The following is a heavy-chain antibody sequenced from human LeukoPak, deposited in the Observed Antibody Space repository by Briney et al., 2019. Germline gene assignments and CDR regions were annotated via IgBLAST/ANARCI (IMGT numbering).Heavy chain of an antibody. CDR1: GFSVSRNY. V-gene: IGHV3-66*01. CDR3: ARKTDHQTGGDY. D-gene: IGHD1-1*01. J-gene: IGHJ4*02. CDR2: IYSGGST. Sequence: GGSLRLSCAASGFSVSRNYMTWVRQAPGEGLEWVSLIYSGGSTSYADSVKGRFTISGDNSKNTLYLQMNSLRAEHTAVYYCARKTDHQTGGDYWGQGTLVTVSS.